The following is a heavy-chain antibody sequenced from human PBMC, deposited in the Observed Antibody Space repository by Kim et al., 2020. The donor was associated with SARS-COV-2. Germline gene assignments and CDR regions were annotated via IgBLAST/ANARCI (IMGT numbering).Heavy chain of an antibody. J-gene: IGHJ4*02. CDR3: ARHEGTYDSSGYSQPPDY. CDR2: IYPGDSDT. V-gene: IGHV5-51*01. D-gene: IGHD3-22*01. Sequence: GESLKISCKGSGYSFTSYWIGWVRQMPGKGLEWMGIIYPGDSDTRYSPSFQGQVTISADKSISTAYLQWSSLKASDTAMYYCARHEGTYDSSGYSQPPDYWGQGTLVTVSS. CDR1: GYSFTSYW.